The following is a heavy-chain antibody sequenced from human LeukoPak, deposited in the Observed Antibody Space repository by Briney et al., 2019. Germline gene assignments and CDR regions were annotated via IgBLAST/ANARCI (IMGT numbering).Heavy chain of an antibody. CDR3: ARGDILTGYYNPSLDY. CDR1: GGSFSGYY. Sequence: PSETLSLTCAVYGGSFSGYYWSWIRQPPGKGLEWIGEINHSGSTNYNPSLKSRVTISVDTSKNQFSLKLSSVTAADTAVYYCARGDILTGYYNPSLDYWGQGTLVTVSS. CDR2: INHSGST. D-gene: IGHD3-9*01. J-gene: IGHJ4*02. V-gene: IGHV4-34*01.